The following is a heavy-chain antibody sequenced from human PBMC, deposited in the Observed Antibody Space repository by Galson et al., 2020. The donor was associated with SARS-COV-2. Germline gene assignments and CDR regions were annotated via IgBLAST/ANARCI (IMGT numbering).Heavy chain of an antibody. D-gene: IGHD6-13*01. CDR3: AGRVAGAGSLHI. Sequence: SETLSLTCAISGDSVSSNSAACNWLRQSPSRGLEWLGRTHYRSQWSTDYAVSVKSRITINPDTSKNQCPLQLNSVTPEDTAIYFCAGRVAGAGSLHIWGQGTMVIVSS. CDR2: THYRSQWST. J-gene: IGHJ3*02. CDR1: GDSVSSNSAA. V-gene: IGHV6-1*01.